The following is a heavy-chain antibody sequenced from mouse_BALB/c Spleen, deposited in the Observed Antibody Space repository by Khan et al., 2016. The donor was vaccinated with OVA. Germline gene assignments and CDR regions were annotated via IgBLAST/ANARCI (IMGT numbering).Heavy chain of an antibody. CDR1: GYTFTTYT. CDR3: ARDGAYYRSDGWFSY. Sequence: QVQLKQSGAELARPGASVKMSCKASGYTFTTYTMHWVKQRPGQGLEWIGYINPSNGYTNYNQKFKDKSTLTDDKSSSTDYMQLSSLTSDYSAVYYCARDGAYYRSDGWFSYWGQGTLVTVSA. CDR2: INPSNGYT. J-gene: IGHJ3*01. V-gene: IGHV1-4*01. D-gene: IGHD2-14*01.